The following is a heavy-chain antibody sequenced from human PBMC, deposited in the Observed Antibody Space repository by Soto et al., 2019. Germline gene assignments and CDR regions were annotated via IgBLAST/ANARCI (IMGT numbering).Heavy chain of an antibody. CDR1: GFTFSSYG. CDR2: ISYDGSNK. J-gene: IGHJ6*02. CDR3: AKGGGRGSGYDPYYYYYGMDV. Sequence: QVQLVESGGGVVQPGRSLRLSCAASGFTFSSYGMHWVRQAPGKGLEWVAVISYDGSNKYYADSVKGRFTISRDNSKNTLNLQMNSLRAEDTAVYYCAKGGGRGSGYDPYYYYYGMDVWGQGTTVTVSS. D-gene: IGHD5-12*01. V-gene: IGHV3-30*18.